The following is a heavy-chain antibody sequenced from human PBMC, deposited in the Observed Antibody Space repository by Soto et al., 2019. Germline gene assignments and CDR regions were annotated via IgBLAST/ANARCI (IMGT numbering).Heavy chain of an antibody. CDR1: GFTYSSCA. CDR2: VSHDGTLY. D-gene: IGHD2-8*02. Sequence: QVQLVESGGGVVQPGRSLRLSCAASGFTYSSCAMHWFRQVPGKGLEWLAVVSHDGTLYPYADSVKGRFSISRDNSKKTLSLQMNSLRPEDTAVYYCVKDRSDTWSFDYWGQGTLVTVSS. V-gene: IGHV3-30*18. CDR3: VKDRSDTWSFDY. J-gene: IGHJ4*02.